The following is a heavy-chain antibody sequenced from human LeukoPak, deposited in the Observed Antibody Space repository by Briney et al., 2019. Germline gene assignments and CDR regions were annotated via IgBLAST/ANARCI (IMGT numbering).Heavy chain of an antibody. CDR1: GFTFSSYA. Sequence: GGSLRLSCAASGFTFSSYAMHWVRQAPGKGLEWVAVISYDGSNKYYADSVKGRSTISRDTSKNTLYLQMNSLRAEDTAVYYCARASGYSGSRRWFDPWGQGTLVTVSS. J-gene: IGHJ5*02. V-gene: IGHV3-30*14. CDR2: ISYDGSNK. CDR3: ARASGYSGSRRWFDP. D-gene: IGHD5-12*01.